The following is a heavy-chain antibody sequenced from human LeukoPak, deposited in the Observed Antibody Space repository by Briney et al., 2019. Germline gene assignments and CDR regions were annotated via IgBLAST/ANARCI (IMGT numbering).Heavy chain of an antibody. Sequence: PSETLSLTCTVSGGSISSYYWSWIRQPAGKGLEWIGRIYTSGSTNYNPSLKSRITMSIDTSKNQFSLKLSSVTAADTAVYYCARHGSGSANPSSWFDPWGQGTLVTVSS. CDR1: GGSISSYY. J-gene: IGHJ5*02. CDR2: IYTSGST. CDR3: ARHGSGSANPSSWFDP. D-gene: IGHD6-19*01. V-gene: IGHV4-4*07.